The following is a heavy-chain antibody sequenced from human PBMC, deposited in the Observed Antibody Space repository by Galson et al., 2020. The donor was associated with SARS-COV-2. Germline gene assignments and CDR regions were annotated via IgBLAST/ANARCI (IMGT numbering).Heavy chain of an antibody. CDR3: AREAGGTYRDSFDI. CDR1: GYTFTAYY. D-gene: IGHD1-26*01. Sequence: ASVKVSCKASGYTFTAYYVHWVRQAPGQGLQWMGWINPNSDGTNYPQKFQGRVTMTGDTSISTAYMELNSLTSDDTAVYYCAREAGGTYRDSFDIWVQGTRVTVSS. V-gene: IGHV1-2*02. J-gene: IGHJ3*02. CDR2: INPNSDGT.